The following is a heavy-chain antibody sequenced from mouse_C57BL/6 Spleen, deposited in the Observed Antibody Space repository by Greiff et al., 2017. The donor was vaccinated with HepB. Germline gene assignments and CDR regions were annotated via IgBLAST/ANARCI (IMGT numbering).Heavy chain of an antibody. D-gene: IGHD3-2*02. J-gene: IGHJ4*01. CDR3: AIDSSEAMDY. CDR2: INPSSGYT. CDR1: GYTFTSYT. V-gene: IGHV1-4*01. Sequence: QVQLKQSGAELARPGASVKMSCKASGYTFTSYTMHWVKQRPGQGLEWIGYINPSSGYTKYNQKFKDKATLTADKSSSTAYMQLSSLTSEDSAVYYCAIDSSEAMDYWGQGTSVTVSS.